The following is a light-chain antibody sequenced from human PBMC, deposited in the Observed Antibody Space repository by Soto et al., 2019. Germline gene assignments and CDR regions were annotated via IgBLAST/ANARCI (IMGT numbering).Light chain of an antibody. CDR2: SVN. J-gene: IGLJ1*01. CDR1: RNDIGAFDR. Sequence: QSALTPPASVSGSPGQSVTIPCTETRNDIGAFDRVSWYRQHPGKAPKLIIYSVNSRPSGVSDRFPGSKSGNTASLTISGLQAEDEADFYCSSYTTSFGYVFGTGTKVTVL. V-gene: IGLV2-14*01. CDR3: SSYTTSFGYV.